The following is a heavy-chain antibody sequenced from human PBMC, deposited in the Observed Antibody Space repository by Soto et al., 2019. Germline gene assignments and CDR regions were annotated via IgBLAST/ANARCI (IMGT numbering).Heavy chain of an antibody. J-gene: IGHJ5*02. CDR3: FNDLLQNTGAQCGS. CDR1: GFTFDSYG. D-gene: IGHD5-12*01. CDR2: ISYDGNNK. V-gene: IGHV3-30*03. Sequence: QVQLVESGGGVVQPGRSLRLSCAASGFTFDSYGMHWVRQAPGKGLEWVAVISYDGNNKYYADSVKGRFSIYRDNFNKIMYLQMSSMRVEDTAVYDCFNDLLQNTGAQCGSWGQGTLVPVSS.